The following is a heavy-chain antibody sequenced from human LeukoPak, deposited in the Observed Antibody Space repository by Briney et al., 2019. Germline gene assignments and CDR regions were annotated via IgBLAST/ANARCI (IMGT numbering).Heavy chain of an antibody. V-gene: IGHV3-30*02. J-gene: IGHJ4*02. CDR1: KFTFSSYG. CDR2: IRYDGSNK. CDR3: ASDGGVIVTIDY. Sequence: GGSLRLSCAASKFTFSSYGMRWVRQAPGKGLEWVAFIRYDGSNKYYADSVKGRFTISRDNSKNTLYLQMNSLRAEDTAVYYCASDGGVIVTIDYWGQGTLVTVSS. D-gene: IGHD3-16*02.